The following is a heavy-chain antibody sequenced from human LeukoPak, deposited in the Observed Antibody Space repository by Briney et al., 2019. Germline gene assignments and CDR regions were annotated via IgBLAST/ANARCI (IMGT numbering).Heavy chain of an antibody. D-gene: IGHD3-10*02. CDR1: GYSISSGYY. CDR3: ARLLGEIDP. Sequence: ASETLSLTCTVSGYSISSGYYWGWIRQPPGKGREGIGSIYHSGRTYYNPSLESRVPISVDTSKNQFSLKLSSVTAADTAVYYCARLLGEIDPWGQGTLVTVSS. CDR2: IYHSGRT. V-gene: IGHV4-38-2*02. J-gene: IGHJ5*02.